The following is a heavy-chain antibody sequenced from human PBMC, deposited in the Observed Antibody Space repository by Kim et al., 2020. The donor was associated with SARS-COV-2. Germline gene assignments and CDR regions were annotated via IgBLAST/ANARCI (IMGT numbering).Heavy chain of an antibody. J-gene: IGHJ4*02. CDR2: IYPGDSDT. CDR3: ARGGFGSGWYGLFY. CDR1: GYSFTNWW. D-gene: IGHD6-19*01. Sequence: GESLKISCTTSGYSFTNWWIGWVRQMPGKGLEWMGMIYPGDSDTRYSPSFQGQVTISADKSITTAYLHWSSLKASDTAMYYCARGGFGSGWYGLFYWGQGTLVTVSS. V-gene: IGHV5-51*01.